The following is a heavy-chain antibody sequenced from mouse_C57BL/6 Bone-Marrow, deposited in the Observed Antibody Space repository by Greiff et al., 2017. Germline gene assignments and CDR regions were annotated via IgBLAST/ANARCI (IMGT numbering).Heavy chain of an antibody. CDR2: ISYDGSN. V-gene: IGHV3-6*01. Sequence: ESGPGLVKPSQSLSLTCSVTGYSITSGYYWNWIRQFPGNKLEWMGYISYDGSNNYNPSLKNRISITRDTSKNQFFLKLNSVTTEDTATYYCARVDYGSSPYWYFYVWGTGTTVTVSS. D-gene: IGHD1-1*01. CDR1: GYSITSGYY. J-gene: IGHJ1*03. CDR3: ARVDYGSSPYWYFYV.